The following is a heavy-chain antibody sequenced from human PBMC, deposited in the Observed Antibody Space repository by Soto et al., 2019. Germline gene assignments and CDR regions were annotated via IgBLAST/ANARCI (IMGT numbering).Heavy chain of an antibody. CDR1: GGIFSTYA. CDR3: XRXRXDYGSGNYYNXXDX. D-gene: IGHD3-10*01. Sequence: QVQLVQSGAEVKKPGSSVKVSCKASGGIFSTYAISWLRQAPGQGLEWMGGIIPLFGTPNYAQRFQGRVTITADESTSTAYMELSRLRSEDTXVYYCXRXRXDYGSGNYYNXXDXXXQXTLVTVSS. CDR2: IIPLFGTP. J-gene: IGHJ4*02. V-gene: IGHV1-69*01.